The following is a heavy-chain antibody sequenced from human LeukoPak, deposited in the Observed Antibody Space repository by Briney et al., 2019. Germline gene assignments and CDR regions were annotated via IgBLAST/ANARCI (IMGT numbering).Heavy chain of an antibody. D-gene: IGHD1-26*01. V-gene: IGHV4-4*09. J-gene: IGHJ4*02. Sequence: KTSETLSLTCTVSGGSISSYYWSWIRQPPGKGLEWIGYIYTSGSTNYNPSLKSRVTISVDTSKNQFSLKLSSVTAADTAVYYCARHVSDPYSGSHFDYWGQGTLVTVSS. CDR1: GGSISSYY. CDR2: IYTSGST. CDR3: ARHVSDPYSGSHFDY.